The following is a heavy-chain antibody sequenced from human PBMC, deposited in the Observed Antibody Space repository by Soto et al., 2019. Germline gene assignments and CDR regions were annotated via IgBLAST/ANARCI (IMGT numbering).Heavy chain of an antibody. Sequence: EVQLLESGGGLVQPGGSLRLSCAASGFTFSSYAMSWVRQAPGKGLEWVSAISGSGGSTYYADSVKGRFTISRDNSKNSLYLQMNSLRAEDTAVYYCAKDILEWELYDYWGQGTLVTVSS. CDR1: GFTFSSYA. D-gene: IGHD1-26*01. CDR2: ISGSGGST. CDR3: AKDILEWELYDY. J-gene: IGHJ4*02. V-gene: IGHV3-23*01.